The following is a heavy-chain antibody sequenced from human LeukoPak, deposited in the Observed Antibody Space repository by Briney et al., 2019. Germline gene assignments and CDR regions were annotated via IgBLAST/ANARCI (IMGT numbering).Heavy chain of an antibody. D-gene: IGHD3-22*01. J-gene: IGHJ6*03. CDR1: GGSFSGYY. CDR2: INHSGST. V-gene: IGHV4-34*01. CDR3: ARGWINYDSYYYMDV. Sequence: PSETLSLTCAVYGGSFSGYYWSWIRQPPGKGLEWIGEINHSGSTNYNPSLKSRVTISVDRSKNQFSLKLSSVTAADTAVYYCARGWINYDSYYYMDVWGKGTTVTVSS.